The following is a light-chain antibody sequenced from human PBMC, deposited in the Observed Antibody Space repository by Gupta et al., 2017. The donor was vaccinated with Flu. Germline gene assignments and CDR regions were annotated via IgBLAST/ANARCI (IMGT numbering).Light chain of an antibody. CDR1: ALPRKY. CDR2: EDS. CDR3: YSADISGSHR. J-gene: IGLJ3*02. Sequence: PGQTARITCSGDALPRKYAYWYQQKSGLAPVLVIYEDSKRPAGIPGRFSGSSSGTMATLTVSGAQGDDEADYYCYSADISGSHRFGGGTKLTVL. V-gene: IGLV3-10*01.